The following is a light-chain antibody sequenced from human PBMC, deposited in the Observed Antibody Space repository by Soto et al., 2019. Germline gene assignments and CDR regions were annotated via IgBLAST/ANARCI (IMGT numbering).Light chain of an antibody. Sequence: DIQMTQSPSTLSASVGDRVTITCRASQGISNWLAWYQQKQGKXPKLXIYAASSLQSGVPSRLTGSGSGTDLTITISSLQPGDFETYYCQQANSFPLTFGGGTKVDIK. J-gene: IGKJ4*01. V-gene: IGKV1-12*01. CDR1: QGISNW. CDR3: QQANSFPLT. CDR2: AAS.